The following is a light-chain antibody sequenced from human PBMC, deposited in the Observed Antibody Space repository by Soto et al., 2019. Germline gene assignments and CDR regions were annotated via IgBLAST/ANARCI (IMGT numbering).Light chain of an antibody. CDR3: SSYAGRNNWV. Sequence: QSVLTQPPSASGSPGQSVTISCTGTSSDVGGYHYVSWYQQYPGKAPKLVIFDVNRRPSGVPDRFSGSKSGTTASLTVSGLQPEDEADYYCSSYAGRNNWVFGGGTKLTVL. V-gene: IGLV2-8*01. CDR2: DVN. CDR1: SSDVGGYHY. J-gene: IGLJ3*02.